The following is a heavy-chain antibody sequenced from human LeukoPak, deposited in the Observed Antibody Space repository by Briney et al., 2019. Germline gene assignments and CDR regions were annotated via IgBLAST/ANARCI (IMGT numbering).Heavy chain of an antibody. J-gene: IGHJ4*02. CDR2: FSGGGGTT. CDR1: GFTFSSYE. Sequence: PGGSLRLSCAASGFTFSSYEMSWVRQAPGKGLEWVSGFSGGGGTTYYSDSVKGRFTISRDNSKSTLYLQMNSLRVEDTAIYYCAKALVRGDLDYWGQGTLVTVSS. V-gene: IGHV3-23*01. D-gene: IGHD3-10*01. CDR3: AKALVRGDLDY.